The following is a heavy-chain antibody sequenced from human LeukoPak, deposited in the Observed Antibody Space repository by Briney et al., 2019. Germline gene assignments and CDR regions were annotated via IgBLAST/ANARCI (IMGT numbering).Heavy chain of an antibody. J-gene: IGHJ4*02. D-gene: IGHD6-19*01. Sequence: GGSLRLSCAASGFTFSSYGMTWVRQAPGKGLEWVSYISSSSSTIYYADSVKGRFTISRDNAKNSLYLQMNSLRAEDTAVYYCARDGVAVADYWGQGTLVTVSS. V-gene: IGHV3-48*01. CDR1: GFTFSSYG. CDR3: ARDGVAVADY. CDR2: ISSSSSTI.